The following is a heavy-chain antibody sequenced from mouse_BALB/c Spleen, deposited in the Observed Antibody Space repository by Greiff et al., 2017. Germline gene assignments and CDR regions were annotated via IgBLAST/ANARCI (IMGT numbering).Heavy chain of an antibody. Sequence: QVQLKQSGAELVRPGASVTLSCKASGYTFTDYEMHWVKQTPVHGLEWIGAIDPETGGTAYNQKFKGKATLTADKSSRTAYMELRSLTSEDSAVYYCTRSYDGYPWFAYWGQGTLVTVSA. V-gene: IGHV1-15*01. CDR3: TRSYDGYPWFAY. J-gene: IGHJ3*01. CDR1: GYTFTDYE. CDR2: IDPETGGT. D-gene: IGHD2-3*01.